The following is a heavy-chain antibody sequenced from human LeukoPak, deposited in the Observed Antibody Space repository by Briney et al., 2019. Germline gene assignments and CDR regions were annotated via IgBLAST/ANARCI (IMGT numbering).Heavy chain of an antibody. J-gene: IGHJ4*02. CDR2: INLSGGST. Sequence: ASVNVSCKASGYTFTSYYMHWVRQAPGQGLEWMGIINLSGGSTSYAQKFQGRVTMTRDTSTSTVYMELSSLRSEDTAVYYCARDLGTIAAAGTSDFDYWGQGTLVTVSS. CDR1: GYTFTSYY. V-gene: IGHV1-46*01. CDR3: ARDLGTIAAAGTSDFDY. D-gene: IGHD6-13*01.